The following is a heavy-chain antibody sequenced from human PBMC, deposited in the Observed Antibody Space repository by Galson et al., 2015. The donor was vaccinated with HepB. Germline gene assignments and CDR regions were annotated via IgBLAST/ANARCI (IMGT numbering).Heavy chain of an antibody. J-gene: IGHJ4*02. Sequence: SETLSLTCAVSGDSIISLNWWTWVRQPPGKGLEWIGEIFHSGRTNYNPSLKSRVTISVDKSNSQFSLKLTSVTAADTAVYYCARGGGTSSPTYDYWGRGTPVTVSS. V-gene: IGHV4-4*02. CDR1: GDSIISLNW. D-gene: IGHD6-6*01. CDR2: IFHSGRT. CDR3: ARGGGTSSPTYDY.